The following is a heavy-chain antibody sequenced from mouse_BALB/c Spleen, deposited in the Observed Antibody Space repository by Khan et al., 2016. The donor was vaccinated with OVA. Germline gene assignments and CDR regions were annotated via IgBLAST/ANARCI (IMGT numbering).Heavy chain of an antibody. V-gene: IGHV1S135*01. J-gene: IGHJ2*01. D-gene: IGHD2-10*02. CDR3: TGGYGNYVRYYFDY. CDR2: IDPYYGGA. Sequence: IQLVQSGPELEKPGASVKISCKASGYSFTGYNMNWVKQSNGKSLEWIGNIDPYYGGATYNQKFKGKATLTVDKSSSTAYMQLKSLTSEDSAVYYCTGGYGNYVRYYFDYWGQGTTLTVSS. CDR1: GYSFTGYN.